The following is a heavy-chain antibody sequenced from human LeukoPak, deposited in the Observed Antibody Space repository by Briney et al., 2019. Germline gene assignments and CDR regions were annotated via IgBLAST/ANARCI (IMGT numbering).Heavy chain of an antibody. Sequence: ASVKVSCKASGYTFTSYGINWVRQAPGQGLEWMGWISAYNGNTNYAQNLQGRVTMTTDTSTSTAYMELRSLRSDDTAVYYCARYMISVRYQLLYGKKENQNYYFDYWGQGTLVTVSS. V-gene: IGHV1-18*01. D-gene: IGHD2-2*02. CDR2: ISAYNGNT. CDR1: GYTFTSYG. J-gene: IGHJ4*02. CDR3: ARYMISVRYQLLYGKKENQNYYFDY.